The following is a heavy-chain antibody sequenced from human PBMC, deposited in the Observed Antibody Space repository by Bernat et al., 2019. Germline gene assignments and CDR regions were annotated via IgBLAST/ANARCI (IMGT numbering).Heavy chain of an antibody. V-gene: IGHV3-30*02. CDR1: GFTFSSYG. CDR3: AKDSWFAGGSIAAGRYGMDV. CDR2: IRYDGSNK. J-gene: IGHJ6*02. Sequence: QVQLVESGGGVVQPGGSLRLSCAASGFTFSSYGIHWVRQAPGKGLEWVAFIRYDGSNKYYADSVKGRFTISRDNSKNTLYLQMNSLRAEDTAVYYCAKDSWFAGGSIAAGRYGMDVWGQGTTVTVSS. D-gene: IGHD6-6*01.